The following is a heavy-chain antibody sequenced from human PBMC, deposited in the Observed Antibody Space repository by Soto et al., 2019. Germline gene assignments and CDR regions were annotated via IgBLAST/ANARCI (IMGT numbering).Heavy chain of an antibody. CDR2: ISAYNGNT. CDR1: GYTFTSYG. V-gene: IGHV1-18*01. CDR3: ARDKAPQYYDFWSGYPTRDY. J-gene: IGHJ4*02. D-gene: IGHD3-3*01. Sequence: GASVKVSCKASGYTFTSYGISWVRQAPGQGLEWTGWISAYNGNTNYAQKLQGRVTMTTDTSTSTAYMELRSLRSDDTAVYYCARDKAPQYYDFWSGYPTRDYWGQGTLVTVSS.